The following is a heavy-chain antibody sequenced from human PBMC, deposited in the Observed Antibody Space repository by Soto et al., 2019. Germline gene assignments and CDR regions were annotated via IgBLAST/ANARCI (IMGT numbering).Heavy chain of an antibody. Sequence: GGSLRLSCAASGFTVSSNYMAWVRQAPGKGLEWVSVIFGGGSTYYADSVKGRFTISRDNSKNTLYVQMNNLRAEDTAVYYCARANWNQNYHFDYWGQGTLVTVSS. CDR3: ARANWNQNYHFDY. J-gene: IGHJ4*02. D-gene: IGHD1-1*01. V-gene: IGHV3-53*01. CDR1: GFTVSSNY. CDR2: IFGGGST.